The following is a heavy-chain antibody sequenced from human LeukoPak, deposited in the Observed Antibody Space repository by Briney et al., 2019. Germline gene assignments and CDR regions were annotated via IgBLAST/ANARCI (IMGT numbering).Heavy chain of an antibody. CDR2: ISYDGSNK. V-gene: IGHV3-30-3*01. CDR3: ARGGRVAGTNDAFDI. J-gene: IGHJ3*02. CDR1: GFTFSSYA. Sequence: PGGSLRLSCAASGFTFSSYAMHWVRQAPGKGLEWVAVISYDGSNKYYADSVKGRFTISRDNSKNTLYLQMNSLRAEDTAVYYCARGGRVAGTNDAFDIWGQGTMVTVSS. D-gene: IGHD6-19*01.